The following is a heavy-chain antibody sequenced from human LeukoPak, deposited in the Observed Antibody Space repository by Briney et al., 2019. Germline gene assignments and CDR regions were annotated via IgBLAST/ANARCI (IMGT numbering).Heavy chain of an antibody. CDR2: ISGSGGRGSDGST. J-gene: IGHJ4*02. V-gene: IGHV3-23*01. CDR3: AKGKGIGFDY. Sequence: LTGGSLRLSCAASGFTFSSYAMTWVRQAPGKGLEWVAGISGSGGRGSDGSTYYAESVKGRFTISRDNSKNTLNLQMNSLRAEDTAVYYCAKGKGIGFDYWGQGTLVTVSS. D-gene: IGHD2-21*01. CDR1: GFTFSSYA.